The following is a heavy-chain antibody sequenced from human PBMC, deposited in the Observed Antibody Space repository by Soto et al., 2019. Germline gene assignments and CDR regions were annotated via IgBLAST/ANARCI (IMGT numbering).Heavy chain of an antibody. CDR3: ARGVWFDP. J-gene: IGHJ5*02. Sequence: GASAKVSCKASGYTFTSYGISWVRQAPGQGLEWMGWISAYNGNTNYAQKLQGRFTISRDNAKNSLYLQMNSLRAEDTAVYYCARGVWFDPWGQGTLVTVSS. D-gene: IGHD3-3*01. CDR2: ISAYNGNT. V-gene: IGHV1-18*01. CDR1: GYTFTSYG.